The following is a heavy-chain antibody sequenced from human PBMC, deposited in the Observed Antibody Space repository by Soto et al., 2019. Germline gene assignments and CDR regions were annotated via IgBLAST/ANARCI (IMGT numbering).Heavy chain of an antibody. Sequence: QVQLVQSGAEVKKPGASVKVSCKASGYTFTSYDINWVRQATGQGLEWMGWMNPNSGNTGYAQKFQGTVTLTRSTSRSTACMELGSLRSEDPAVYYCARELNTRGEDYWGQGTLVTVSS. CDR3: ARELNTRGEDY. J-gene: IGHJ4*02. D-gene: IGHD1-26*01. CDR1: GYTFTSYD. CDR2: MNPNSGNT. V-gene: IGHV1-8*01.